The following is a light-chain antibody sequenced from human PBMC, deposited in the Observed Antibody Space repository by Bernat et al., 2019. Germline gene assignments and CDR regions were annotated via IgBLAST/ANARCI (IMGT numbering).Light chain of an antibody. CDR2: AAS. CDR3: QQSYSTPGT. Sequence: DIQMTQSPSSLSASVGDRVTITCRASQSISGYLNWYQQKPGKAPKLRIYAASSLQSGVPSRFSGSGSGTDFTLNISSLQPEDFATYYCQQSYSTPGTFGGGTKVEIK. V-gene: IGKV1-39*01. J-gene: IGKJ4*01. CDR1: QSISGY.